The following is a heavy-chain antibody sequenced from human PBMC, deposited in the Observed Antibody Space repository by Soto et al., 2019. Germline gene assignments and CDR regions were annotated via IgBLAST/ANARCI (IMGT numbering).Heavy chain of an antibody. J-gene: IGHJ5*02. V-gene: IGHV3-23*01. CDR3: ARDGCSGSNCLNWFDP. CDR1: GFTFSSYG. Sequence: GGSLRLSCAASGFTFSSYGMSWVRQAPGKGLEWVSGISGSGGSTYYADSVKGRFTISRDNAKNSLYLQMNSLRAEDTAVYYCARDGCSGSNCLNWFDPWGQGTLVTVSS. CDR2: ISGSGGST. D-gene: IGHD2-15*01.